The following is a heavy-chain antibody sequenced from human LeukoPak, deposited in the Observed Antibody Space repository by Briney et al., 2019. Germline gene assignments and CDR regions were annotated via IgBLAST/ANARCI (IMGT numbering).Heavy chain of an antibody. CDR3: ARPYYYDSSGYLGY. CDR2: ISAYNGNT. D-gene: IGHD3-22*01. Sequence: ASVKVSCKASGGTFSSYAISWVRQAPGQGLEWMGWISAYNGNTNYAQKLQGRVTMTTDTSTSTAYMELRSLRSDDTAVYYCARPYYYDSSGYLGYWGQGTLVTVSS. V-gene: IGHV1-18*01. CDR1: GGTFSSYA. J-gene: IGHJ4*02.